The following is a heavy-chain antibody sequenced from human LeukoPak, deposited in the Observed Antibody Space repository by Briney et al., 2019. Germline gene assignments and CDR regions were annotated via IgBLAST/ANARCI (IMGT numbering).Heavy chain of an antibody. CDR2: MNPNSGNT. J-gene: IGHJ3*02. CDR1: GYTFTSYD. Sequence: ASVKVSCKASGYTFTSYDINWVRQATGQGLEWMGWMNPNSGNTGYSQKFQGRVTITRDTSASTAYMELSSLRSEDTAVYYCARSWGGSLYPPLAFDIWGQGTMVTVSS. D-gene: IGHD1-26*01. V-gene: IGHV1-8*03. CDR3: ARSWGGSLYPPLAFDI.